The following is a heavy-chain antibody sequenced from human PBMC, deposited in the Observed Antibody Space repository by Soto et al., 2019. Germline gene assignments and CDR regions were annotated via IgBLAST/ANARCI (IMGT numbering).Heavy chain of an antibody. V-gene: IGHV5-51*01. CDR2: IYAGDSDT. CDR1: GYTFTTYW. J-gene: IGHJ3*01. D-gene: IGHD1-1*01. Sequence: PXESLTISCKGYGYTFTTYWIGWVSQMPGKGLEWMGIIYAGDSDTRYSPSFQGQVTISVDKSISTAYLQWSSLRASDTAMYYCVRGVHLTAADAFDVWGQGTMVTVSS. CDR3: VRGVHLTAADAFDV.